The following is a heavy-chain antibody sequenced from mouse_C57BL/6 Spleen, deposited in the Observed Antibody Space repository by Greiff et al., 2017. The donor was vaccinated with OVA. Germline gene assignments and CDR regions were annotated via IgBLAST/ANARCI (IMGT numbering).Heavy chain of an antibody. V-gene: IGHV1-18*01. CDR2: INPNNGGT. J-gene: IGHJ4*01. Sequence: EVLLQQSGPELVKPGASVKIPCKASGYTFTDYNMAWVKQSPGKSLEWIGDINPNNGGTIYNQKFKGKATLTVDKSSSTAYMELRSLTSEETAVYYCARADYYGSSHYYAMDNRGQGTSVTVSS. CDR1: GYTFTDYN. D-gene: IGHD1-1*01. CDR3: ARADYYGSSHYYAMDN.